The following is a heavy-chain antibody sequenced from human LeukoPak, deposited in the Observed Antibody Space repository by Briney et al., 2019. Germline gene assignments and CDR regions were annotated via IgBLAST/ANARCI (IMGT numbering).Heavy chain of an antibody. V-gene: IGHV4-61*02. J-gene: IGHJ4*02. CDR1: GGSISSGSYY. Sequence: SETLSLTCTVSGGSISSGSYYWSWIRQPAGKGLEWIGRIYTSGGTNYNPSLKSRVTISVDTSKNQFSLKLSSVTAADTAVYYCARGKPRSTDYWGQGTLVTVSS. CDR2: IYTSGGT. CDR3: ARGKPRSTDY.